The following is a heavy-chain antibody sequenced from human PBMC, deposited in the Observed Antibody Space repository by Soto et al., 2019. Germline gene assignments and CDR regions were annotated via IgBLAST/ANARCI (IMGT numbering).Heavy chain of an antibody. V-gene: IGHV3-33*01. CDR2: IWYDGSNK. D-gene: IGHD2-15*01. CDR1: GFTFSSYG. J-gene: IGHJ3*02. Sequence: GGSLRLSCAASGFTFSSYGMHWVRQAPGKGLEWVAVIWYDGSNKYYADSVKGRFTISRDNSKNTLYLQMNSLRAEDTAVYYCATDIVVVVASDAFDIWGQGTMVTVSS. CDR3: ATDIVVVVASDAFDI.